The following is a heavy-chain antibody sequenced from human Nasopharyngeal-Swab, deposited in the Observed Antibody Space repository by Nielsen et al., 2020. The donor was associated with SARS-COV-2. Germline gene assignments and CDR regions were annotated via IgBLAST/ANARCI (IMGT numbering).Heavy chain of an antibody. CDR2: INHSGST. D-gene: IGHD2-2*01. CDR1: GGSFSGYY. Sequence: SETLSLTCAVYGGSFSGYYWSWIRQPPGKGLEWIGEINHSGSTNYNPSLKSRVTISVDTSKNQFSLELSSVTAADTAVYYCARGRSPAFDYWGQGTLVTVSS. CDR3: ARGRSPAFDY. V-gene: IGHV4-34*01. J-gene: IGHJ4*02.